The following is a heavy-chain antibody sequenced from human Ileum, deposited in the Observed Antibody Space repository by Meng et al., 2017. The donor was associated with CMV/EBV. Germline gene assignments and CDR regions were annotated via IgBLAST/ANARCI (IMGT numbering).Heavy chain of an antibody. Sequence: QVRLQESGPRLLQPSETLSLTCTVTGGSLTSYYWTWIRQPAGKGLEWIGRIHPTGTTDDNPSLRSRVSMSLDKSKNQFSLKLTSVTAADTAVYYCARAAARGVPVDLWGQGTLVTVSS. CDR1: GGSLTSYY. V-gene: IGHV4-4*07. D-gene: IGHD3-10*01. CDR3: ARAAARGVPVDL. CDR2: IHPTGTT. J-gene: IGHJ5*02.